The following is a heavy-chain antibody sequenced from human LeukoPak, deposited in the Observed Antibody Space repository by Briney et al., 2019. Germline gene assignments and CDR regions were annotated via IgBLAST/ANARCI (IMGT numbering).Heavy chain of an antibody. D-gene: IGHD5-24*01. V-gene: IGHV1-2*02. CDR1: EYTFTAYY. CDR2: TNPNSGGT. CDR3: ARPDGYNYNYGIDG. J-gene: IGHJ6*02. Sequence: AAVKVSCKASEYTFTAYYVHWVRQAPGEGLEWLGWTNPNSGGTKYSQKFQGRVTMTRDTSISTAYMELTRPRSDDTAMYYCARPDGYNYNYGIDGWGQGTTVTVSS.